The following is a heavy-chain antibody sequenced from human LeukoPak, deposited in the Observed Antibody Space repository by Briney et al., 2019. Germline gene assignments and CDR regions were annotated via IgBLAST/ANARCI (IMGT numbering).Heavy chain of an antibody. V-gene: IGHV1-8*01. CDR3: ARGELPGYSSSWYLVY. Sequence: ASVTVSCKASGYTFTSYDINWVRQAPGPGLEWMGWMNPNSGNTGYAQKFQGRVTMTRDTSISTAYMELSRLRSDDTAVYYCARGELPGYSSSWYLVYWGQGTLVTVSS. CDR1: GYTFTSYD. D-gene: IGHD6-13*01. CDR2: MNPNSGNT. J-gene: IGHJ4*02.